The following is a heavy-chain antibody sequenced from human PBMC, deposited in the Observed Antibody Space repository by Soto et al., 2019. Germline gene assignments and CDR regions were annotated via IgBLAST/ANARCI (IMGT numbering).Heavy chain of an antibody. V-gene: IGHV4-59*01. CDR3: ARGAHWFDP. Sequence: QVHLQESGPGLVKPSETLSLTCSVSGGSISTYYWSWIRQTPGEGLEWIGYGYYSGNTNYNPTLKSRVTISVDTSKNQFSLNLNSVTAADTAVYYCARGAHWFDPWGQGTLVTVSS. D-gene: IGHD1-26*01. CDR1: GGSISTYY. J-gene: IGHJ5*02. CDR2: GYYSGNT.